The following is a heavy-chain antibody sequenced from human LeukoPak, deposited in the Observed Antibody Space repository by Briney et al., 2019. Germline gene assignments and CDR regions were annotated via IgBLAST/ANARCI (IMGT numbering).Heavy chain of an antibody. V-gene: IGHV2-5*02. CDR1: GFSLTTSGVG. CDR2: IYWDDDK. D-gene: IGHD6-13*01. Sequence: SGPTLVNPTQTLTLTCTFSGFSLTTSGVGVGWIRQPPGKALECLALIYWDDDKRYSPSLKSRLAITKDTSKNQVILTMTNMDPVDTATYYCARRGPQLEFDYWGQGTLVTVSS. J-gene: IGHJ4*02. CDR3: ARRGPQLEFDY.